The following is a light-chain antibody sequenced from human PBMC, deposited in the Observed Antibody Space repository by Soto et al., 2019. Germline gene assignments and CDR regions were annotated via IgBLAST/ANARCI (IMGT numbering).Light chain of an antibody. CDR1: QSISSY. CDR2: AAS. CDR3: QQSYSTPIT. V-gene: IGKV1-39*01. Sequence: DIQMTQSPSSLSASVGDRVTVTCRASQSISSYLNWYQQKPGKAPKLLICAASSLQSGVPSRFSGSGSGTDFTLTISSLQPEDFATDYCQQSYSTPITFGQGTRLEIK. J-gene: IGKJ5*01.